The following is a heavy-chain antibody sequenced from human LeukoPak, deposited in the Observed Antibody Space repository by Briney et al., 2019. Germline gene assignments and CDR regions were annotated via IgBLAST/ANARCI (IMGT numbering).Heavy chain of an antibody. CDR3: ARGDFWSGDYTDAFDV. CDR1: GFTFNSYW. J-gene: IGHJ3*01. V-gene: IGHV3-7*04. Sequence: GGSLRLSCAVSGFTFNSYWMSWVRQAPGKGLEWVANIKPDGSEKYYIDSVKGRFTISRDNAKNSLYVQMNSLRAGDTAVYYCARGDFWSGDYTDAFDVWGQGTMVTVSS. CDR2: IKPDGSEK. D-gene: IGHD3-3*01.